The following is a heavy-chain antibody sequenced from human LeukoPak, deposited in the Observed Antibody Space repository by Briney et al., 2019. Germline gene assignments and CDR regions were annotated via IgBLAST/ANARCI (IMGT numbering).Heavy chain of an antibody. D-gene: IGHD3-3*01. CDR3: ARVLGAIPIIPDLYCYYGMDV. Sequence: ASVTVSFTASGYTFTSYAMHWVRQAPGQRLEWMGWINAGNGNTKYSQKFQGRVTITRDTSASTAYMELSSLRSEDTAVYYCARVLGAIPIIPDLYCYYGMDVWGQGTTVTVSS. CDR2: INAGNGNT. V-gene: IGHV1-3*01. CDR1: GYTFTSYA. J-gene: IGHJ6*02.